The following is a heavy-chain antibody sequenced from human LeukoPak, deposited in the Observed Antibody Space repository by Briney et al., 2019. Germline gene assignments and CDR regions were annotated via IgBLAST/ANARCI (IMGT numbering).Heavy chain of an antibody. CDR3: ARGAYCSSINCYGFDY. CDR2: INQDGSEK. CDR1: GFTFTNYW. D-gene: IGHD2-2*01. J-gene: IGHJ4*02. Sequence: GGSLRLSCAASGFTFTNYWMSWVRQTPGKGLEWVANINQDGSEKFYVDSVTGRFTISRDNTKNSLYLQMNSLRAEDTAVYYCARGAYCSSINCYGFDYWGQGTQVTASS. V-gene: IGHV3-7*01.